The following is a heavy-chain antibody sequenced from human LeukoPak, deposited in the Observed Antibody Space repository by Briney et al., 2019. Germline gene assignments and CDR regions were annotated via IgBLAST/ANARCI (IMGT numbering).Heavy chain of an antibody. D-gene: IGHD3-10*01. J-gene: IGHJ4*02. CDR3: ARPMYYYGSGSYYFDY. V-gene: IGHV4-34*01. Sequence: SETLSLTCAVYGGSFSGYYWSWIRQPPGKGLEWIGEINHSGSPNYNPPLKSRVTISVDTSKNQFSLKLSSVTAADTAVYYCARPMYYYGSGSYYFDYWGQGTLVTVSS. CDR2: INHSGSP. CDR1: GGSFSGYY.